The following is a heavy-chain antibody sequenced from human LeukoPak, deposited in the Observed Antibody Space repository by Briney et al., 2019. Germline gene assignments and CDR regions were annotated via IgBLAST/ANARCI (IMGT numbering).Heavy chain of an antibody. J-gene: IGHJ4*02. CDR1: GFTFDDYA. V-gene: IGHV3-9*01. CDR3: AKSVSSGSPFDY. Sequence: GGSLRLSCAVSGFTFDDYAMHWVRQAPGKGLEWVSGISWNSGSIGYADSVKGRFTISRDNAKNSLYLQMNSLRAEDTALYYCAKSVSSGSPFDYWGQGTPVTVSS. CDR2: ISWNSGSI. D-gene: IGHD6-19*01.